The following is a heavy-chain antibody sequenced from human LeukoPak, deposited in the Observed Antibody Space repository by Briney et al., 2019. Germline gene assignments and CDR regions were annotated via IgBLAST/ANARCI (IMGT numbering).Heavy chain of an antibody. CDR2: IYYSGST. J-gene: IGHJ6*02. CDR1: GGSISSSSYY. CDR3: ARQTLYSGYDMYYYYYGMDV. D-gene: IGHD5-12*01. V-gene: IGHV4-39*01. Sequence: PSETLSLTCTVSGGSISSSSYYWGWIRQPPGKGLEWIGSIYYSGSTYYNPSLKSRVTISVDTSKNQFSLKLSSVTAADTAVYYCARQTLYSGYDMYYYYYGMDVWGQGTTVTVSS.